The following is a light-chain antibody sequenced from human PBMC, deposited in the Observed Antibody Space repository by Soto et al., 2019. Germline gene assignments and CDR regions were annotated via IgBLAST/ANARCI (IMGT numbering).Light chain of an antibody. CDR3: QQYYNWPPWT. CDR1: QSVSSN. V-gene: IGKV3-15*01. J-gene: IGKJ1*01. Sequence: EIVMTQSPATLSVSPGERATLSCRASQSVSSNVAWYQQKPGQAPRLLISGASTRATGVPARFSGSGSGTVLTLTISSLQSEDFAIYYCQQYYNWPPWTFGQGTKV. CDR2: GAS.